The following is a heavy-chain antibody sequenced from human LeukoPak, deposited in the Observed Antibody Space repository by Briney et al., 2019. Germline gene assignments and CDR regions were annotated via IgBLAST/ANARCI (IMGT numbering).Heavy chain of an antibody. CDR1: GYSISSSYY. J-gene: IGHJ4*02. V-gene: IGHV4-61*01. Sequence: PSETLSLTCTVSGYSISSSYYWSWIRQPPGKGLEWIGYIYYSGSTNYNPSLKSRVTISVDTSKNQFSLKLSSVTAADTAVYYCARGRDGPYYFDYWGQGTLVTVSS. D-gene: IGHD5-24*01. CDR3: ARGRDGPYYFDY. CDR2: IYYSGST.